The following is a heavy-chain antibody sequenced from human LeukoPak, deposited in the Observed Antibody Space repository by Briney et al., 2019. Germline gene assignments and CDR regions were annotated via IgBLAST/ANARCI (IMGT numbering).Heavy chain of an antibody. CDR3: ARGGIVAPNWFDP. CDR2: IYYSGST. V-gene: IGHV4-59*01. D-gene: IGHD1-26*01. Sequence: PSETLSLTCTVSGGSISSYYWSWIRQPPGKGLEWIGYIYYSGSTNYNPSLKSRVTISVDTSKNQFSLKLSSMTAADTAVYYCARGGIVAPNWFDPWGQGTLVTVSS. CDR1: GGSISSYY. J-gene: IGHJ5*02.